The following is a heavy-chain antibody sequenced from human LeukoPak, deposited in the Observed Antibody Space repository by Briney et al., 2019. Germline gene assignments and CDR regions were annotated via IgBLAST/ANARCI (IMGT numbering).Heavy chain of an antibody. V-gene: IGHV1-58*02. J-gene: IGHJ5*02. Sequence: SVKVSCKASGFTFIGSAMQWVRQARGQRLEWIGWIVVGSGNTNYAQKFQERVTITRDMSTSTAYMELSSLRSEDTAVYYCAAAPRFNWNYAILLDPWGQGTLVTVSS. CDR1: GFTFIGSA. CDR2: IVVGSGNT. CDR3: AAAPRFNWNYAILLDP. D-gene: IGHD1-7*01.